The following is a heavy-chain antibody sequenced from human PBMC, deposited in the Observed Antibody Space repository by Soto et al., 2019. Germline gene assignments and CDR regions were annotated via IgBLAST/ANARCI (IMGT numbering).Heavy chain of an antibody. CDR1: GFTFDDYA. J-gene: IGHJ3*02. CDR2: ITWNSGSI. Sequence: PGGSQRLSCSASGFTFDDYAMHWVRQAPGKGLEWVSGITWNSGSIDYADSVKGRFTVSRDSAKNSLYLQMNSLRVEDTALYYCAKDKGYDFDAFDIWGQGTMVTVSS. V-gene: IGHV3-9*01. D-gene: IGHD1-20*01. CDR3: AKDKGYDFDAFDI.